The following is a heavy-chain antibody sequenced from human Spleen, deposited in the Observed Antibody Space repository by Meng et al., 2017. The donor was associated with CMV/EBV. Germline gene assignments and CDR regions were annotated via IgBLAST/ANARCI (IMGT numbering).Heavy chain of an antibody. CDR1: GGSISSYY. D-gene: IGHD2-21*01. CDR3: ARFRSMGGDYYYGMDV. V-gene: IGHV4-59*01. J-gene: IGHJ6*02. CDR2: IYYSGST. Sequence: GSLRLSCTVSGGSISSYYWSWIRQPPGKGLEWIGYIYYSGSTNYNPSLKSRVTISVDTSKNQFSLKLSSVTAADTAVYYCARFRSMGGDYYYGMDVWGQGTTVTVSS.